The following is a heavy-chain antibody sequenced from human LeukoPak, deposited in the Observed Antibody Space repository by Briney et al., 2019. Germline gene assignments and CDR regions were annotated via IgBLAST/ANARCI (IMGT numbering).Heavy chain of an antibody. D-gene: IGHD3-22*01. CDR1: GFTFSTYE. CDR3: ARNGEGMNYYDSSGPFDY. V-gene: IGHV3-48*03. Sequence: GGSLRLSCAASGFTFSTYEMNWVRQAPGKGLEWVSYITSSGSTIYYADSVKGRFTISRDNSKNTLYLQMGSLRAEDMAVYYCARNGEGMNYYDSSGPFDYWGQGTLVTVSS. J-gene: IGHJ4*02. CDR2: ITSSGSTI.